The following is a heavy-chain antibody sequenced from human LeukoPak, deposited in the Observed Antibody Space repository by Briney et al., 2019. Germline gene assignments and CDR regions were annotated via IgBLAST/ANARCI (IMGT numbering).Heavy chain of an antibody. D-gene: IGHD3-10*01. Sequence: GRSLRLSCAASGFTFDDYAMHWVRQAPGKGLEWVSGISWNSGSIGYADSVKGRFTISRDNAKNSLYLQMNSLRAEDTALYYCAKAYGSGSSASIDYWGQGTLATVSS. CDR2: ISWNSGSI. CDR3: AKAYGSGSSASIDY. CDR1: GFTFDDYA. J-gene: IGHJ4*02. V-gene: IGHV3-9*01.